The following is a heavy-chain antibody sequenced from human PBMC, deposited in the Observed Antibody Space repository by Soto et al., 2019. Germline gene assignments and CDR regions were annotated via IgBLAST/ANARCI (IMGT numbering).Heavy chain of an antibody. Sequence: SETLSLTCTDSGGSISSGGYYWSWIRQLPGKGLEWIGYIYYSGGTYYNQSLKSRVTISVDTSKNQFSLKLSSVTAADTAVYYCARDNWEDYDSSGYYYDYWGQGTLVTVSS. CDR2: IYYSGGT. V-gene: IGHV4-31*03. CDR3: ARDNWEDYDSSGYYYDY. CDR1: GGSISSGGYY. J-gene: IGHJ4*02. D-gene: IGHD3-22*01.